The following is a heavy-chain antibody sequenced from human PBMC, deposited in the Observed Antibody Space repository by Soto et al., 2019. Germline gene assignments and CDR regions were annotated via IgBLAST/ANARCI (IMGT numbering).Heavy chain of an antibody. V-gene: IGHV1-18*01. CDR2: IRAYNVNT. CDR1: GYTFTSYG. Sequence: QVQLVQSGAEVKKPGASVKVSCKASGYTFTSYGISWVRQVPGQGLEWMGWIRAYNVNTNYAQKYQGRVTMTTDTSTSTPYMELTSLRSDDTALYYCASALPTMDVWGQGTTVNVSS. J-gene: IGHJ6*02. CDR3: ASALPTMDV.